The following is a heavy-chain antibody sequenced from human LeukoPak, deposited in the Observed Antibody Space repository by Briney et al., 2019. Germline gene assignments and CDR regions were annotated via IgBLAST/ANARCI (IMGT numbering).Heavy chain of an antibody. D-gene: IGHD1-26*01. Sequence: GGSLRLSCAASGFTFSSYAMHWVREAPGKGLEYVSAITTNGDKTYYGNSVKGRFTISRDNSKNTLYLQMGSLRIEDMAVYYCARGGATTLFDYWGQGTLVTVSS. CDR2: ITTNGDKT. J-gene: IGHJ4*02. CDR3: ARGGATTLFDY. V-gene: IGHV3-64*01. CDR1: GFTFSSYA.